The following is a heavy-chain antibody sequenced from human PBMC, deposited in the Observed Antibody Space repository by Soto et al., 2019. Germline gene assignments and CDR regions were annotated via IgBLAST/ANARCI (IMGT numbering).Heavy chain of an antibody. Sequence: EVQLVESGGGLVQPGGSLRLSCAASGFTFSRYWMHWVRQAPGKGLEWVARINSDGSSTTYGASVDEGRFTVSRDNAKNTLFLQVNSVRPEDTAVYYCTRVPTTADWYFDLWGRGNLVTVSS. CDR1: GFTFSRYW. V-gene: IGHV3-74*01. J-gene: IGHJ2*01. D-gene: IGHD4-4*01. CDR2: INSDGSST. CDR3: TRVPTTADWYFDL.